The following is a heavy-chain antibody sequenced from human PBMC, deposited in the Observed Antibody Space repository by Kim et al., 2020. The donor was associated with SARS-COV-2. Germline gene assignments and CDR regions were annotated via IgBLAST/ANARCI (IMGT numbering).Heavy chain of an antibody. Sequence: SETLSLTCTVSGGSISGYFWSWIRQPPGKGLEWIGYIFNSFNSGSTNYNPSLKSRVTISVDMSNNQFSMKLSSVTAADTAVYYCARLPLDYDFRSGYSSGFAYWGQGTLVTVSS. CDR3: ARLPLDYDFRSGYSSGFAY. CDR1: GGSISGYF. CDR2: IFNSFNSGST. V-gene: IGHV4-59*08. J-gene: IGHJ4*02. D-gene: IGHD3-3*01.